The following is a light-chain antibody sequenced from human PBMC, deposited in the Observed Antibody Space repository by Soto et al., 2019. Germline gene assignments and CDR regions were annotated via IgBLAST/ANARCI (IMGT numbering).Light chain of an antibody. CDR2: EVT. CDR3: SSYAGRPYYV. V-gene: IGLV2-8*01. Sequence: QSALTQPPSASGSPGQSVTISCTGTSSDVGGYNYVSWYLQHPGTAPKLLIYEVTKRPSGVPDRFSGSKSGNTASLTVSGLQAEDEADYYCSSYAGRPYYVFGTGTKLTVL. J-gene: IGLJ1*01. CDR1: SSDVGGYNY.